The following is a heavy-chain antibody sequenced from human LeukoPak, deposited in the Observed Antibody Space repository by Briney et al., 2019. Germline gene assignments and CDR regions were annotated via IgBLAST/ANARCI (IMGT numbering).Heavy chain of an antibody. J-gene: IGHJ6*02. D-gene: IGHD1-26*01. Sequence: GGSLRLSCAASGFTFSSYIMNWVRQAPGKGLEWVSSISSSSSYIYYADSVKGRFTISRDNAKDSLYLQMNSLRAEDTAVYYCARVGGVVGATVDYYYYYGMDVWGQGTTVTVSS. CDR1: GFTFSSYI. V-gene: IGHV3-21*01. CDR3: ARVGGVVGATVDYYYYYGMDV. CDR2: ISSSSSYI.